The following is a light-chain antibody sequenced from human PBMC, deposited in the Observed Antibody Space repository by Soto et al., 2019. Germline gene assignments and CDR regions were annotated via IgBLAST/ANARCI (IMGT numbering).Light chain of an antibody. V-gene: IGKV1-5*01. Sequence: DIQITQSPSTLSASVGDRVTITCRASENIGVWLALYQQKPGKAPKLLIYDASSLESGVPSRFSGSGSGTEFTLTISSLQADDYATYYCQQYDTYSWTFGQGTKVDIK. CDR3: QQYDTYSWT. J-gene: IGKJ1*01. CDR1: ENIGVW. CDR2: DAS.